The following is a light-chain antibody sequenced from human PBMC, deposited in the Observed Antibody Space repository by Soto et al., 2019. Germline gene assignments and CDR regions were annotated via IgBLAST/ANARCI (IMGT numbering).Light chain of an antibody. CDR1: QGISNY. J-gene: IGKJ4*02. CDR3: QKDNSAPLT. Sequence: DIPMTQSPSSLSASVGDRVTITCRASQGISNYLAWYQQKPGKVPKLLIYAASTLQSGVPSRFSGSGSGTDFTLTNSSPQPEDVATYYYQKDNSAPLTFGRGAKVEIK. CDR2: AAS. V-gene: IGKV1-27*01.